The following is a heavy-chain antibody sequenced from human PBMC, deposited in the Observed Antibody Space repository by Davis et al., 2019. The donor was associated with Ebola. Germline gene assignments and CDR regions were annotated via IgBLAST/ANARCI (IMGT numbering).Heavy chain of an antibody. CDR3: ARGHATSLYGMDV. V-gene: IGHV3-9*01. CDR2: ISWNGGSF. CDR1: GFTFDDHA. Sequence: PGGSLRLSCAVSGFTFDDHAMHWVRHAPGKGLEWVSGISWNGGSFGYADSVKGRFTISRDNSKNTPFLQMNSLRAEDTAVYYCARGHATSLYGMDVWGQGTTVTVSS. J-gene: IGHJ6*02.